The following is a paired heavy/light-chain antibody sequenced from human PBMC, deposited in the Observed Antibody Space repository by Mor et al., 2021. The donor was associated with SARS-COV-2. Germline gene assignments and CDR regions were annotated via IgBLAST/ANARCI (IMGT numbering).Light chain of an antibody. CDR3: LQHNSYPPT. Sequence: DIQMTQSPSSLSASVGDRVTITCRASQGIRNDLGWYQQKPGKAPKRLIYAASSLQSGVPSRFSGSGSGTEFTLTISSLQPEDFATYYCLQHNSYPPTFGGGTKVEIK. CDR2: AAS. V-gene: IGKV1-17*01. CDR1: QGIRND. J-gene: IGKJ4*01.
Heavy chain of an antibody. CDR3: TRDLEAQALCSSTSCYWLAYYFDY. D-gene: IGHD2-2*01. V-gene: IGHV3-49*05. Sequence: EVQLVESGGGLVKPGRSLRLSCTASGFTFGDYAMSWFRQAPGKGLEWVGFIRSKAYGGTTEYAASVKGRFTISRDDSKSIAYLQMNSLKTEDTAVYYCTRDLEAQALCSSTSCYWLAYYFDYWGQGTLVTVSS. CDR2: IRSKAYGGTT. J-gene: IGHJ4*02. CDR1: GFTFGDYA.